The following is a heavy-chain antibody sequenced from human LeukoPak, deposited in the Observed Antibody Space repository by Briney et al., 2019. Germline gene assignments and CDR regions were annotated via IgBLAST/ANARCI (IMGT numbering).Heavy chain of an antibody. Sequence: SETLSLTCAGYGGSFSGYYWSWIRHPPGKGLEWIGEINHSGSTNYNPSLKSRVTISVDTSKNQFSLKLSSVTAADTAVYYCARRYSSGWLRLNWFDPWGQGTLVTVSS. CDR3: ARRYSSGWLRLNWFDP. CDR1: GGSFSGYY. D-gene: IGHD6-19*01. V-gene: IGHV4-34*01. J-gene: IGHJ5*02. CDR2: INHSGST.